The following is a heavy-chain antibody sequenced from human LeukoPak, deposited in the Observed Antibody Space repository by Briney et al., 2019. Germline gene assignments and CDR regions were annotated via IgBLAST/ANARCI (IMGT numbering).Heavy chain of an antibody. CDR1: KFTFGYYT. D-gene: IGHD6-13*01. Sequence: GGSLRLSCAASKFTFGYYTMNWVRQAQGKGLEWVSSISSSGRFTHYGDAVKGRFTISRDNAKNSLYLQMNSLRADDTAVYYCARNSSSWYYFDYWGQGTLVTVSS. CDR2: ISSSGRFT. J-gene: IGHJ4*02. V-gene: IGHV3-21*01. CDR3: ARNSSSWYYFDY.